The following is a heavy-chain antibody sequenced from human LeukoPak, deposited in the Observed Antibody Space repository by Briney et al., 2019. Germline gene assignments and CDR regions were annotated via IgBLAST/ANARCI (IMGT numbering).Heavy chain of an antibody. V-gene: IGHV5-51*01. J-gene: IGHJ4*02. Sequence: RGESPKISCKGSGYSFTSYWIGWVRQMPGKGLEWMGIIYPGDSDTRYSPSFQGQVTISADKSISTAYLQWSSLKASDTAMYYCARQDRYYYDSRYFDYWGQGTLVTVSS. D-gene: IGHD3-22*01. CDR1: GYSFTSYW. CDR3: ARQDRYYYDSRYFDY. CDR2: IYPGDSDT.